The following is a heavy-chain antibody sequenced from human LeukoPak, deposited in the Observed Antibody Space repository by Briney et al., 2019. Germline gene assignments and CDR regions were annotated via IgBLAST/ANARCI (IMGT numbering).Heavy chain of an antibody. CDR1: GGSISSTTYY. D-gene: IGHD3-16*01. CDR2: IYYSGST. Sequence: SETLSLTCTVSGGSISSTTYYWGWIRRAPGKGLEWIGSIYYSGSTYYNPSLKSRVTVSVDTSKNQFSLILSSVTAADTAVYYCVRGSTLRHYQYWGQGTLVTVSS. J-gene: IGHJ4*02. V-gene: IGHV4-39*01. CDR3: VRGSTLRHYQY.